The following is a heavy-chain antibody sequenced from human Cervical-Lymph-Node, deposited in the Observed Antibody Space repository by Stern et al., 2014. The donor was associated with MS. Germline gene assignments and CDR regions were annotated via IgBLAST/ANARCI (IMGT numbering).Heavy chain of an antibody. J-gene: IGHJ4*02. Sequence: QVTLKESGPTLVKPTQTLTLTCTFSGFSLTTRNVGVGRIRQPPGKALEGLALIYWNDDKFYSTSLKSRLTIAKESSKNQVVLTMTNVADVDTATYYCSHRGSNNRYEQLRFDYWGQGTLVTVSS. V-gene: IGHV2-5*01. D-gene: IGHD1-26*01. CDR2: IYWNDDK. CDR1: GFSLTTRNVG. CDR3: SHRGSNNRYEQLRFDY.